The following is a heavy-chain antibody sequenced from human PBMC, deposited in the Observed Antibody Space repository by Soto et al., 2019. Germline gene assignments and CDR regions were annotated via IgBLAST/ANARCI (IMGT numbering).Heavy chain of an antibody. CDR2: VWYDEGNK. CDR3: VRAAGYSGNDYVYYYGMDV. V-gene: IGHV3-33*08. J-gene: IGHJ6*02. Sequence: HPGGSLRLSCAASGFTFSSYWMHWVRQAPGKGLEWVALVWYDEGNKYYADSVKGRFTISRDNSKNTLYLQMNSLRDEDTAVYYCVRAAGYSGNDYVYYYGMDVWGQGTTVTVSS. D-gene: IGHD5-12*01. CDR1: GFTFSSYW.